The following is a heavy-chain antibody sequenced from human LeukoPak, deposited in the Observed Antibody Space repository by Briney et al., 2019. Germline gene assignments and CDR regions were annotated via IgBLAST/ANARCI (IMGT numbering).Heavy chain of an antibody. CDR2: ISACSGNT. CDR3: ARDFDYDFWSGYYGEPKNWFDP. J-gene: IGHJ5*02. Sequence: ASVKVSCKASGYTFTSYGSSWVRQAPGQGLEWMGWISACSGNTNYAQKLQGRVTMTTDTSTSTAYMELRSLRSDDTAVYYCARDFDYDFWSGYYGEPKNWFDPWGQGTLVTVSS. V-gene: IGHV1-18*01. D-gene: IGHD3-3*01. CDR1: GYTFTSYG.